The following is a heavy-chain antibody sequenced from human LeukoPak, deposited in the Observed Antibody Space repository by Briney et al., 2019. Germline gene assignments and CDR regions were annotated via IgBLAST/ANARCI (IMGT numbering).Heavy chain of an antibody. D-gene: IGHD4-17*01. CDR1: GGSFSGHY. V-gene: IGHV4-34*01. CDR3: ARDETTPLPGAY. CDR2: INHSGST. Sequence: SETLSLTCAVYGGSFSGHYWNWIRQPPGKGLEWIGEINHSGSTHYNPSLKSRVTMSVDTSKNQFSMKLSSVTAADTAVYYCARDETTPLPGAYWGQGTLLTVSS. J-gene: IGHJ4*02.